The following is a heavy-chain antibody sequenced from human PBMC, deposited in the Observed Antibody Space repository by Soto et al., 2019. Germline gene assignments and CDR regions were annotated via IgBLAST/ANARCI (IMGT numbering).Heavy chain of an antibody. D-gene: IGHD6-13*01. Sequence: SETLSLTCTVSGGSISSSSYYWGWIRQPPGKGLEWIGSIYYSGSTYYNPSLKSRVTISVDTSKNQFSPKLSSVTAADTAVYYCARGGRYSSSWDYYYGMDVWGQGATVT. CDR3: ARGGRYSSSWDYYYGMDV. CDR2: IYYSGST. J-gene: IGHJ6*02. CDR1: GGSISSSSYY. V-gene: IGHV4-39*01.